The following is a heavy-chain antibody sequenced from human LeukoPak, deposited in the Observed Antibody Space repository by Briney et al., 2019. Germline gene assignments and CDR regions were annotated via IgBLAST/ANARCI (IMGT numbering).Heavy chain of an antibody. Sequence: SETLSRTCTVSGGSISSYYWSWIRQPPGKGLEWIGYIYYSGSTNYNPSLKSRVTISVDTSKNQFSLKLSSVTAADTAVYYCARETNYDSSLDYWGQGTLVTVSS. CDR1: GGSISSYY. D-gene: IGHD3-22*01. CDR3: ARETNYDSSLDY. V-gene: IGHV4-59*01. J-gene: IGHJ4*02. CDR2: IYYSGST.